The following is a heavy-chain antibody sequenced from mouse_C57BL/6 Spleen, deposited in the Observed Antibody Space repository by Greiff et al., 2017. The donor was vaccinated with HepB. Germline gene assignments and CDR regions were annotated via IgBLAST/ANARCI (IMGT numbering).Heavy chain of an antibody. CDR2: IDPSDSET. D-gene: IGHD2-2*01. V-gene: IGHV1-52*01. J-gene: IGHJ2*01. Sequence: VQLQQPGAELVRPGSSVKLSCKASGYTFTSYWMHWVKQRPIQGLEWIGNIDPSDSETHYNQKFKDKATLTVDKSSSTAYMQLSSLTSEDSAVYYCARSSATMVTPYYFDYWGQGTTLTVSS. CDR1: GYTFTSYW. CDR3: ARSSATMVTPYYFDY.